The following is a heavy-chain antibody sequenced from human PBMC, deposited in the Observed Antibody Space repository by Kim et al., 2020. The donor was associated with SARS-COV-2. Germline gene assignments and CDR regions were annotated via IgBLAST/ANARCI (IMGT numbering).Heavy chain of an antibody. CDR3: ARKGYCTNGVCYTGGYYGMDV. D-gene: IGHD2-8*01. J-gene: IGHJ6*02. CDR1: GFTFSSYS. Sequence: GGSLRLSCAASGFTFSSYSMNWVRQAPGKGLEWVSYISSSSSTIYYADSVKGRFTISRDNAKNSLYLQMNSLRDEDTAVYYCARKGYCTNGVCYTGGYYGMDVWGQGTTVTVSS. V-gene: IGHV3-48*02. CDR2: ISSSSSTI.